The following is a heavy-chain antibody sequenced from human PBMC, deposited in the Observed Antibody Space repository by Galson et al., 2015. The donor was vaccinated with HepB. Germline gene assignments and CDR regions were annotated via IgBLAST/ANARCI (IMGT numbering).Heavy chain of an antibody. Sequence: SVKVSCKAPGYTFTMYAMHWVRQAPGQRPEWMGWINVGNGNTKYSQKFQGRVTITRDTSASTAYMELGSLKSEDTAVYYCARSGRFGIAAADHGLYWGQGTLVTVS. D-gene: IGHD6-13*01. V-gene: IGHV1-3*01. CDR1: GYTFTMYA. CDR3: ARSGRFGIAAADHGLY. J-gene: IGHJ4*02. CDR2: INVGNGNT.